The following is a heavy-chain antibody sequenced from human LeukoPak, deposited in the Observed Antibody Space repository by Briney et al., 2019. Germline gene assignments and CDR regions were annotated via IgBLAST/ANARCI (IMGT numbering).Heavy chain of an antibody. Sequence: GASVKVSCKASVYTFTGYYMHWVRQAPGQGLEWMGIINPGGGSTSYAQKFQGRVTMTRDTSTSTVYMELSSMRSEDTAVYYCARVVWQLRAFDIWGQGTMVTVSS. J-gene: IGHJ3*02. V-gene: IGHV1-46*01. D-gene: IGHD6-13*01. CDR3: ARVVWQLRAFDI. CDR1: VYTFTGYY. CDR2: INPGGGST.